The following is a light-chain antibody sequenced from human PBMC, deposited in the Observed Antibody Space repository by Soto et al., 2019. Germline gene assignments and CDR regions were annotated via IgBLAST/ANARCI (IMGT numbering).Light chain of an antibody. Sequence: QSVLTQPPSASGTPGQKVTISCSGSSSNIGSKTVNWYQQLPGTAPKLLIFINNQRPSRVPDRFSGSKSGTSASLAISGLQSDDEADYYCAAWEASLNGYVFGTGTKVTVL. CDR2: INN. CDR3: AAWEASLNGYV. CDR1: SSNIGSKT. V-gene: IGLV1-44*01. J-gene: IGLJ1*01.